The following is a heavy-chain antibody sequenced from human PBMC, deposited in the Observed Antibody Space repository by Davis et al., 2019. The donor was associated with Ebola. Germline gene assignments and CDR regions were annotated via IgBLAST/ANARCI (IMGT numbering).Heavy chain of an antibody. D-gene: IGHD3-16*02. CDR2: INPNDGRT. Sequence: AASVKVSCKASGYTFTNYYMHWVRQAPGQGLEWMGMINPNDGRTIYAQKFQGRVTMTTDRSTSTAHMELRSLRSDDTAVYYCARDGRMPRMLYGMDVWGQGTTVSVSS. CDR3: ARDGRMPRMLYGMDV. V-gene: IGHV1-46*01. CDR1: GYTFTNYY. J-gene: IGHJ6*02.